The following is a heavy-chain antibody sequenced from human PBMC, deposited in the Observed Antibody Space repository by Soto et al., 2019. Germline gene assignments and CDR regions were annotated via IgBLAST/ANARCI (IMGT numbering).Heavy chain of an antibody. CDR1: GGPINNYY. CDR2: IFYNGST. J-gene: IGHJ4*02. CDR3: GRLRMYTFGTYYRFIDY. Sequence: SETLSLTCTVSGGPINNYYWSWIRQSPGGGLEYIGYIFYNGSTNYNPSLKSRVSISVDTSKSQFSLRLSSVSAADTAVYYCGRLRMYTFGTYYRFIDYWGQGTLVTVSS. D-gene: IGHD3-10*01. V-gene: IGHV4-59*01.